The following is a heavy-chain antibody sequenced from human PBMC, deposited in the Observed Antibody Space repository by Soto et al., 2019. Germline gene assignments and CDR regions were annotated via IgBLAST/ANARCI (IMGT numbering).Heavy chain of an antibody. CDR3: AREGKSSGWYVYFDY. CDR1: GITFSSYW. V-gene: IGHV3-7*01. J-gene: IGHJ4*02. D-gene: IGHD6-19*01. Sequence: GGSLRLSCAASGITFSSYWMSWVRQAPGKGLEWVANIKQDGSEKYYVDSVKGRFTISRDNAQKSLYLQMNSLRAEDTAVYYCAREGKSSGWYVYFDYWGQGTLVTVSS. CDR2: IKQDGSEK.